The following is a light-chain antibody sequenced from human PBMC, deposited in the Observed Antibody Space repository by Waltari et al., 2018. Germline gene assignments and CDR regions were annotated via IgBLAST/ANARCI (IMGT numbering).Light chain of an antibody. CDR3: QQRSNSPGT. Sequence: ENVLTQSVATPWLTPGASVNLSCRASQSVGSHLAWYQQKPGQAPRLLIYDASNRATGIPARFSGSGSETDFTLTISGVEPEDFAVYYCQQRSNSPGTFGPGTKVDIK. CDR1: QSVGSH. V-gene: IGKV3-11*01. J-gene: IGKJ3*01. CDR2: DAS.